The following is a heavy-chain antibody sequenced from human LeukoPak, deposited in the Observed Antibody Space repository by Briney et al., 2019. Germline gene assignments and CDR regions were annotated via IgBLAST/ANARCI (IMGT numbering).Heavy chain of an antibody. V-gene: IGHV4-4*07. Sequence: SETLSLTCTVSGGSISSYYWSWIRQPAGKGLEWIGRIYTSGSTYYNPSLKSRVTISVDTSKNQFSLKLSSVTAADTAVYYCARDSGGSVWNYVFHYWGQGTLVTVSS. D-gene: IGHD1-7*01. CDR2: IYTSGST. J-gene: IGHJ4*02. CDR3: ARDSGGSVWNYVFHY. CDR1: GGSISSYY.